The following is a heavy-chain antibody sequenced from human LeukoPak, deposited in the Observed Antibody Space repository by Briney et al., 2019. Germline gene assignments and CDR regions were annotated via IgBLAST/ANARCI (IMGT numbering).Heavy chain of an antibody. Sequence: GGSLRLSCAASGFTFSSYAMSWVRQAPGKGLEWVAVISYDGSNKYYADSVKGRFTISRDNSKNTLYLQMNSLRAEDTAVYYCAKASYYYDSSGYSKSWFDPWGQGTLVTVSS. CDR1: GFTFSSYA. D-gene: IGHD3-22*01. J-gene: IGHJ5*02. V-gene: IGHV3-30*18. CDR3: AKASYYYDSSGYSKSWFDP. CDR2: ISYDGSNK.